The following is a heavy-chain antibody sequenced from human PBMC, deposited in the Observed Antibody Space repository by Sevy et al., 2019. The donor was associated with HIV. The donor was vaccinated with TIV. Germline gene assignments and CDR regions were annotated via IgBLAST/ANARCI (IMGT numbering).Heavy chain of an antibody. V-gene: IGHV3-23*01. CDR3: AKGYCCGGSCPRDYYYYGMDV. J-gene: IGHJ6*02. D-gene: IGHD2-15*01. CDR2: ISGSGRST. CDR1: GFTFTSYS. Sequence: GGSLRLSCAASGFTFTSYSMNWVRQAPGKGLDWVSSISGSGRSTYYADSVEGRFTISRDNTKNTLSLQMNSLRADEMDVYYCAKGYCCGGSCPRDYYYYGMDVWGQGTTVTVSS.